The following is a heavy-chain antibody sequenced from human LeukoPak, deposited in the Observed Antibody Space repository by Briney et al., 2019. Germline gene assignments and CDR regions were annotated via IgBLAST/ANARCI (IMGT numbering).Heavy chain of an antibody. V-gene: IGHV4-59*08. CDR2: IFYSGNT. D-gene: IGHD3-22*01. CDR3: AICRKFYSDSSGYCNYFDY. CDR1: GGSMSSYY. J-gene: IGHJ4*02. Sequence: PSETLSLTCNVSGGSMSSYYWYWIRQPPGEGLGWIGYIFYSGNTNYNPSLKNRVTFSLDPSKNQFSLKLSSVTAADTAVYYCAICRKFYSDSSGYCNYFDYWGRGTLVTVSS.